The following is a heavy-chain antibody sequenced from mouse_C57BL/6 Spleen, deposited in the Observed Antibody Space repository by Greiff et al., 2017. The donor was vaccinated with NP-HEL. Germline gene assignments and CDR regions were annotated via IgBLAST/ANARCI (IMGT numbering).Heavy chain of an antibody. CDR3: ARVAPLRRGAMDY. CDR2: INPNNGGT. Sequence: EVQLQQSGPELVKPGASVKISCKASGYTFTDYYMNWVKQSHGKSLEWIGDINPNNGGTSYNQKFKGKATLTVDKSSSTAYMELRSLTSEDSAVYYCARVAPLRRGAMDYWGQGTSVTVSS. J-gene: IGHJ4*01. D-gene: IGHD2-12*01. CDR1: GYTFTDYY. V-gene: IGHV1-26*01.